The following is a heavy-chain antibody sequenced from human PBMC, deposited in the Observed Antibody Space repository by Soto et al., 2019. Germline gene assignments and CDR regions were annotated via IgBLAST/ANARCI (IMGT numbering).Heavy chain of an antibody. Sequence: GGSLRLSCAASGFTFSNAWMSWVRQAPGKGLEWVGRIKSKTDGGTTDYAAPMKGRFTISRDDSKNTLYLQMNSLKTEDTAVYYCTTDAQFDYGDYAFFDYWGQGTLVTVSS. CDR2: IKSKTDGGTT. CDR1: GFTFSNAW. J-gene: IGHJ4*02. CDR3: TTDAQFDYGDYAFFDY. V-gene: IGHV3-15*01. D-gene: IGHD4-17*01.